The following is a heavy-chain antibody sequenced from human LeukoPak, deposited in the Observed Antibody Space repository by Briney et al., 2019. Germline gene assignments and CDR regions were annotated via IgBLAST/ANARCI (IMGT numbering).Heavy chain of an antibody. Sequence: ASVKVSCKASGYTFTRYYMHWVRQAPGQGLEWMGWINPNSGGTNYAQKFQGRVTMTRDTSISTAYMELSRLRSDDTAVYYCAPRVVGSAPFDYWGQGTLVTVSS. CDR2: INPNSGGT. J-gene: IGHJ4*02. CDR1: GYTFTRYY. D-gene: IGHD2-15*01. CDR3: APRVVGSAPFDY. V-gene: IGHV1-2*02.